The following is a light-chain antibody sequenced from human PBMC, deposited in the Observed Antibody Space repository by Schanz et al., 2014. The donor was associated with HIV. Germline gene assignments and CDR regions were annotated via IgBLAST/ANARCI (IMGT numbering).Light chain of an antibody. V-gene: IGKV1-39*01. CDR1: QIIRNS. CDR3: QQSYSAPRT. J-gene: IGKJ1*01. Sequence: DIQMTQSPSSLSASVGDRVTITCRASQIIRNSLAWYQQKPGKAPKLLIYDTSFLESGVPSRFSGSGSGTDFTLTISSLQPEDFATYYCQQSYSAPRTFGQGTKVEIK. CDR2: DTS.